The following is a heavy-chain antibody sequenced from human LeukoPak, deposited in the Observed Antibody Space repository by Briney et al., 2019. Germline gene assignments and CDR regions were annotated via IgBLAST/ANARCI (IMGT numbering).Heavy chain of an antibody. D-gene: IGHD6-13*01. CDR1: GGSFSGYY. J-gene: IGHJ4*02. V-gene: IGHV4-34*01. CDR3: ARTRGGTRYSSSPPCDY. Sequence: KPSETLSLTCAVYGGSFSGYYWSWIRQPPGKGLEWIGEINHSGSTNYNPSLKSRVTISVDTSKNQCSLRRSYATAADPAVYYCARTRGGTRYSSSPPCDYWGQGTLVTVSS. CDR2: INHSGST.